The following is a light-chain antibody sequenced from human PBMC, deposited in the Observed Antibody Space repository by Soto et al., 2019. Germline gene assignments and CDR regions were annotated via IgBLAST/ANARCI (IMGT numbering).Light chain of an antibody. V-gene: IGLV2-8*01. CDR3: TSYAGSNNFFYV. J-gene: IGLJ1*01. Sequence: QSALTQPPSASGSPGQSVTISCTGTSSDVGGYNYVSWYQQHPGKAPKLMIYEVSKRPSGVPDRFSGSKSGNTASLTVSGLQAEDEADYYCTSYAGSNNFFYVFGTRTKLTVL. CDR2: EVS. CDR1: SSDVGGYNY.